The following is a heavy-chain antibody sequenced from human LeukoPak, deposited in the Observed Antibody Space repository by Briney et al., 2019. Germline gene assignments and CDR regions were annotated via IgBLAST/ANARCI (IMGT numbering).Heavy chain of an antibody. D-gene: IGHD3-10*01. CDR1: GFTFISYA. J-gene: IGHJ4*02. V-gene: IGHV3-30*04. Sequence: PGTSLRLSCAASGFTFISYAIHWVRQAPGKGLEWVAVISYDGSNKYYADSVKGRFTISRDNSKNTLYLQMNSLRAEDTAVYYCAKDRGSGSYSGSVEDYWGQGTLVTVSS. CDR3: AKDRGSGSYSGSVEDY. CDR2: ISYDGSNK.